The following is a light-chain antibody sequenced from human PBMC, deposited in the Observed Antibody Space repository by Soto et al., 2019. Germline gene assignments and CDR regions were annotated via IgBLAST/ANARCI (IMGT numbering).Light chain of an antibody. CDR1: QSVSSSY. V-gene: IGKV3-20*01. J-gene: IGKJ5*01. CDR2: GAS. Sequence: EIVLTQSPGTLSLSPGQRATLSCRASQSVSSSYSAWYQQKPGQAPRLLIYGASSRATGIPDRFSGSGSGTDFTLTISRLEVEDFAVYYCQQYGSSPITFGQGTRLEMK. CDR3: QQYGSSPIT.